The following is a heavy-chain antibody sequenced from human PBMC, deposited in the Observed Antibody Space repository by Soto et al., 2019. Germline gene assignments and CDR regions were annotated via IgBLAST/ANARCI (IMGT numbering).Heavy chain of an antibody. J-gene: IGHJ4*02. V-gene: IGHV1-69*13. D-gene: IGHD3-22*01. CDR3: ARGVHYDSSGYYYFY. Sequence: ASVKVSFKASGGTFSTYAIDWLRQAPGQGLEWMGGIIPLFGTAKYAQNFQGRITITADESTNTAYMELRSLRSQDTAVYYCARGVHYDSSGYYYFYWGQGTLVTV. CDR2: IIPLFGTA. CDR1: GGTFSTYA.